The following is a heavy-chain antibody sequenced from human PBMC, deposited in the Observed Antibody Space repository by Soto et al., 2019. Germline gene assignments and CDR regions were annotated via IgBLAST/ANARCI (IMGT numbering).Heavy chain of an antibody. J-gene: IGHJ4*02. V-gene: IGHV3-33*01. D-gene: IGHD2-15*01. CDR2: IWYDGSNK. Sequence: GGSLRLSCAASGFTFSNYGMHWVRQAPGKGLEGVAVIWYDGSNKYYADFVKGRFTISRDNSKNTLYLQMNSLRAEDTAVYYCARDWDCSGDTCYPTYFDYWGQGTLVTVSS. CDR3: ARDWDCSGDTCYPTYFDY. CDR1: GFTFSNYG.